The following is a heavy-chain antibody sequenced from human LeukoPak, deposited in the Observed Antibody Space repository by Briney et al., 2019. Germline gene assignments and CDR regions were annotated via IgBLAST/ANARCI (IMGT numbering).Heavy chain of an antibody. Sequence: GGSLRLSCAASGFSFNNYAMSWVRQAPGKGLEWVAFIRYDGSNKYYADSVKGRFTISRDNSKNTLYLQMNSLRAEDTAVYYCAKDLTTVTPRYYFDYWGQGTLVTVSS. CDR2: IRYDGSNK. V-gene: IGHV3-30*02. J-gene: IGHJ4*02. D-gene: IGHD4-17*01. CDR1: GFSFNNYA. CDR3: AKDLTTVTPRYYFDY.